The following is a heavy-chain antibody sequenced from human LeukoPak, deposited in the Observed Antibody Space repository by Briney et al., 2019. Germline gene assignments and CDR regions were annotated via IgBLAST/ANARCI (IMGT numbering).Heavy chain of an antibody. CDR3: ARLGRFDY. J-gene: IGHJ4*02. Sequence: TSETLSLTCAVYGGSFSGYYWSWIRQPPGKGLEWIGEINHSGSTNYNPSLKSRVTISVDTSKNQFSLKLSSVTAADTAVYYCARLGRFDYWGQGTLVTVSS. V-gene: IGHV4-34*01. CDR2: INHSGST. CDR1: GGSFSGYY.